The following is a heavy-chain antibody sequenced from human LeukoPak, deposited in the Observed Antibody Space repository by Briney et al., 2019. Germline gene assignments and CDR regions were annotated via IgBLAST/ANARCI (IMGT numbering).Heavy chain of an antibody. D-gene: IGHD4-23*01. Sequence: SETLSLTCTVSGGSISSSYCSWIRQPPGQGLERVGYIYHSESTNYNPSLQSPVTISVDTSKNQFSLKLSSATAAATAVYYCARQSGGTSGPFDYWGQGTLVTVSS. V-gene: IGHV4-59*08. CDR1: GGSISSSY. J-gene: IGHJ4*02. CDR3: ARQSGGTSGPFDY. CDR2: IYHSEST.